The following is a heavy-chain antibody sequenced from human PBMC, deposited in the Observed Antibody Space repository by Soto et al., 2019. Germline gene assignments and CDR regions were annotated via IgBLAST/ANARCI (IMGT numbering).Heavy chain of an antibody. J-gene: IGHJ4*02. Sequence: EVQLVESGGGLVQPGGPLRLSCAASGFTVSSNYMSWVRQAPGKGLEWVSVIYSGGSTYYADSVKGRFTISRDNSKNTLYLQMNSLRAEDTAVYYCARAKAEGSGYDPYDYWGQGTLVTVSS. CDR3: ARAKAEGSGYDPYDY. CDR1: GFTVSSNY. D-gene: IGHD5-12*01. V-gene: IGHV3-66*01. CDR2: IYSGGST.